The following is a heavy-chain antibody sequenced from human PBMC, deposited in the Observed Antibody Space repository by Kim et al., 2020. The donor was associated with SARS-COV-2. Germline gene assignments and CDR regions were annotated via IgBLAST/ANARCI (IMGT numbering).Heavy chain of an antibody. CDR3: AKDLKLGVVPAAIAY. Sequence: GGSLRLSCAASGFTFSSYGMHWVRQAPGKGLEWVAVISYDGSNKYYADSVKGRFTISRDNSKNTLYLQMNSLRAEDTAVYYCAKDLKLGVVPAAIAYWGQGTLVTVSS. CDR1: GFTFSSYG. D-gene: IGHD2-2*01. CDR2: ISYDGSNK. J-gene: IGHJ4*02. V-gene: IGHV3-30*18.